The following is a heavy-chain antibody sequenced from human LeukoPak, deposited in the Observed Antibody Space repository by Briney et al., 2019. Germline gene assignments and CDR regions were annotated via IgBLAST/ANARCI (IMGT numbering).Heavy chain of an antibody. CDR3: ARVAGKYYYYYGMDV. CDR2: IWYDGSNK. D-gene: IGHD4-23*01. CDR1: GFTFSSYG. Sequence: GGSLRLSCAASGFTFSSYGMHWVRQAPGKGLEWVAVIWYDGSNKYYADSVKGRFTISRDNSKNTLYLQMNSLRAEDTAVYYCARVAGKYYYYYGMDVWGRGTTVTVSS. J-gene: IGHJ6*02. V-gene: IGHV3-33*01.